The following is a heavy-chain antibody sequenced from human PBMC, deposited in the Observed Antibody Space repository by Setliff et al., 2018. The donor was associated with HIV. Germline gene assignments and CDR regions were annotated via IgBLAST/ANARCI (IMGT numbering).Heavy chain of an antibody. CDR1: GGSFSSSNW. D-gene: IGHD6-13*01. V-gene: IGHV4-4*02. CDR2: IYHSRST. Sequence: SETLSLTCAVSGGSFSSSNWRCLVRQSPGKGLEWIGEIYHSRSTNYNPSLKSRATISVDKCKNQFAQNLRSVTAADTAVYYCARTAQYSSSWSGRRVTWFDDWGQGTPVTVSS. CDR3: ARTAQYSSSWSGRRVTWFDD. J-gene: IGHJ5*02.